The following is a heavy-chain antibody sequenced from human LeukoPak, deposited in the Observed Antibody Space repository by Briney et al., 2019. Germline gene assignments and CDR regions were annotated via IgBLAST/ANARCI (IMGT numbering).Heavy chain of an antibody. CDR2: IIPIFGTA. Sequence: SVKVSCKASGGTFSSYAISWVRQAPGQGLEWMGGIIPIFGTANYAQKFQGRVTITADKSTSTAYMELSSLRSEDTAVYYCAREVEAQVLWFDPWGRGTLVTVSS. CDR1: GGTFSSYA. D-gene: IGHD2-15*01. CDR3: AREVEAQVLWFDP. V-gene: IGHV1-69*06. J-gene: IGHJ5*02.